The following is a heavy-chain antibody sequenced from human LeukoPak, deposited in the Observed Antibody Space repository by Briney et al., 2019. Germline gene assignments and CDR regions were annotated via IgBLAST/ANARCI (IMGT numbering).Heavy chain of an antibody. Sequence: SETLSLTCTVSGGSISSSSYYWGWIRQPPGKGLEWIGSIYYSGSTYYNPSLKSRVTMSVDTSKNQFSLKLSSVTAADTAVYYCARDTYYYGSGSLSFDYWGQGSLVTVSS. D-gene: IGHD3-10*01. V-gene: IGHV4-39*07. CDR1: GGSISSSSYY. J-gene: IGHJ4*02. CDR2: IYYSGST. CDR3: ARDTYYYGSGSLSFDY.